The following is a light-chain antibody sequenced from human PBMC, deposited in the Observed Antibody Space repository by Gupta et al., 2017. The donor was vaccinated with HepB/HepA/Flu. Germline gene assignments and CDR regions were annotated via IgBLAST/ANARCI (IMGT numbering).Light chain of an antibody. V-gene: IGKV1-39*01. Sequence: DIQMTQSPSSMSASVGDRVTITCRASQSIRSYLNWYQQKPGKAPKLLIYAASSLQSWFPSRFIVRVSGTDFTLTISSLQPEDFATYYCQQSYITPPTFGQGTKVEIK. J-gene: IGKJ1*01. CDR2: AAS. CDR1: QSIRSY. CDR3: QQSYITPPT.